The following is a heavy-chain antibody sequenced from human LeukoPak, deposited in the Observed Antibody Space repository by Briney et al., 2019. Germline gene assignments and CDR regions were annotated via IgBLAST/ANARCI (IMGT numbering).Heavy chain of an antibody. J-gene: IGHJ4*02. CDR3: ARDLGRGTVDY. Sequence: ASVKVPCRASGYTFTGYFIHWVRQAPGQGLEWMGWINPNSGGTNYAQKFQGRVTMTRDTSISTAYMELSRLRSDDTAVYYCARDLGRGTVDYWGQGTLVTVSS. CDR2: INPNSGGT. D-gene: IGHD1-1*01. V-gene: IGHV1-2*02. CDR1: GYTFTGYF.